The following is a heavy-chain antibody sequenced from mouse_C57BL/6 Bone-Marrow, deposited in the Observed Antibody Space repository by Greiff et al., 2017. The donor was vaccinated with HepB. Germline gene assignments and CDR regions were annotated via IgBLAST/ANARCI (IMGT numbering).Heavy chain of an antibody. Sequence: EVQLQQSGGGLVQPKGSLKLSCAASGFTFNTYAMHWVRQAPGKGLEWVARIRSKSSNYATYYADSVKDRFTISRDDSQSMLYLQMNNLKTEDTAMYYCVRGYDYDVGYYYAMDYWGQGTSVTVSS. J-gene: IGHJ4*01. CDR2: IRSKSSNYAT. D-gene: IGHD2-4*01. CDR1: GFTFNTYA. CDR3: VRGYDYDVGYYYAMDY. V-gene: IGHV10-3*01.